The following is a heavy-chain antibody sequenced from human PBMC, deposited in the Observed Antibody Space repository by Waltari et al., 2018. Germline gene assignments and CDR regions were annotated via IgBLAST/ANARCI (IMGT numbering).Heavy chain of an antibody. CDR2: ISGSGGST. CDR3: APPPFGDFPLPT. D-gene: IGHD4-17*01. J-gene: IGHJ3*01. CDR1: GFAFSSYT. Sequence: EVQLVESGGGLVKPGGSLRLTCAASGFAFSSYTMNWVRQAPGKGLEWVSAISGSGGSTYYADSLKGRFTISRDNGKNSLFLQMSSLRAEDTAVYYCAPPPFGDFPLPTWGQGTMVTVS. V-gene: IGHV3-21*06.